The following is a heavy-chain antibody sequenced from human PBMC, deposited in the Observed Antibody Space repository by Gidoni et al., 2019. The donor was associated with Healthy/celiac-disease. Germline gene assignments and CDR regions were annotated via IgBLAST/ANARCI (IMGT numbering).Heavy chain of an antibody. CDR1: GYSVSSSYY. Sequence: QVRLQESGPGLVKPSETLSLTCTVSGYSVSSSYYWGWLRQPPGKGLEWIGNIYHRGTAYYNPSLKSRTTISVDTSKNQFSLKLRSVTAADTAVYYCAKEWPDDNSGYYPLHWGQGTLVTVSS. J-gene: IGHJ4*02. D-gene: IGHD3-22*01. V-gene: IGHV4-38-2*02. CDR2: IYHRGTA. CDR3: AKEWPDDNSGYYPLH.